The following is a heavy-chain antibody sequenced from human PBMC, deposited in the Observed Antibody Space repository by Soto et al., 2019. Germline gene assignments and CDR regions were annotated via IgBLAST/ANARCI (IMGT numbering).Heavy chain of an antibody. CDR2: INHSGST. V-gene: IGHV4-34*01. Sequence: QVQLQQWGAGLLKPSETLSLTCAVYGGSFSGYYWNWIRQPPGKGLEWIGEINHSGSTNYNPSLKSRVTLSVDTSKTQSSLTLSSATAADTAVYYCARGWGRIFDYWGQGTLVTVSS. CDR1: GGSFSGYY. CDR3: ARGWGRIFDY. J-gene: IGHJ4*02. D-gene: IGHD7-27*01.